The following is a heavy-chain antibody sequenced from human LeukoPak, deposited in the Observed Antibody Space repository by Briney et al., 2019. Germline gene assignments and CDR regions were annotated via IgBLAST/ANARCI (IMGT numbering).Heavy chain of an antibody. CDR2: ISSNGGST. CDR1: GFPFSSYA. D-gene: IGHD6-6*01. CDR3: ARGSGSSPFDYFDY. Sequence: GGSLRLSFAASGFPFSSYAVHWVRPAPGKGLEYVSAISSNGGSTYYANSVKGRFTISRDNSKNTLYLQMGSLRAEDMAVYYCARGSGSSPFDYFDYWGQGTLVTVSS. J-gene: IGHJ4*02. V-gene: IGHV3-64*01.